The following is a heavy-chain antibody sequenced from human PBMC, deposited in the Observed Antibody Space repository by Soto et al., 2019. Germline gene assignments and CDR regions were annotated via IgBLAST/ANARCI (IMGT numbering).Heavy chain of an antibody. CDR1: GFSLSTSGVG. CDR2: IYWDDDK. J-gene: IGHJ5*02. V-gene: IGHV2-5*02. D-gene: IGHD3-3*01. CDR3: AHRSVTIFGEDWFDP. Sequence: QITLKESGPTLVKPTQTLTLTCTFSGFSLSTSGVGVGWIRQPPGKALEWLALIYWDDDKRYSPSLKSRLTITKDTSKNQVVLTMTNMDPVDTATYYCAHRSVTIFGEDWFDPWGQGTLVTVSS.